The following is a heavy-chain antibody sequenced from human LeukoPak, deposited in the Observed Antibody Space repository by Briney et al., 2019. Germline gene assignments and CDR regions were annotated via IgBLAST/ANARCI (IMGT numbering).Heavy chain of an antibody. CDR2: INPSGSSA. D-gene: IGHD2-21*01. V-gene: IGHV1-46*03. CDR1: GYTFTTYY. J-gene: IGHJ2*01. CDR3: ARCSGDCRGWYFDL. Sequence: ASVKVSCKASGYTFTTYYMHWVRQAPGQRLEWVGIINPSGSSATYAQKFQGRVTMTRDTSTSTVYMELSSLTSEDTAVYSCARCSGDCRGWYFDLWGRGTLVTV.